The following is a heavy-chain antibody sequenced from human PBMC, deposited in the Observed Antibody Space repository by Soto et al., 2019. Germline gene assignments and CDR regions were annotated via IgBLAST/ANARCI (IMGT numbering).Heavy chain of an antibody. Sequence: GESLKISCKGSGYSFAVSWITWVRQKPGKGLEWMGRIDPSDSQTYYSPSFRGHVTISVTKSITTVSLQWSSLRASDTAMYYCARQIYDSDTGPNFQYYFDSWGQGTPVTVSS. V-gene: IGHV5-10-1*01. D-gene: IGHD3-22*01. CDR1: GYSFAVSW. CDR3: ARQIYDSDTGPNFQYYFDS. J-gene: IGHJ4*02. CDR2: IDPSDSQT.